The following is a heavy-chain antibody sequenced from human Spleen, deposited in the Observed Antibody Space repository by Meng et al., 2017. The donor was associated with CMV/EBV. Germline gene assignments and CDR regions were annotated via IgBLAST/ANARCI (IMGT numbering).Heavy chain of an antibody. V-gene: IGHV4-61*01. Sequence: SETLSLTCTVSGDSVSSGSYYWSWIRQPPGKGLEWIGYIYDSGTTNYNTNYSPSLESRVTISVDTSKNQFSLKLSSVTAADTAVYYCARDVAGFDYWGQGTLVTVSS. CDR3: ARDVAGFDY. CDR2: IYDSGTT. D-gene: IGHD6-19*01. J-gene: IGHJ4*02. CDR1: GDSVSSGSYY.